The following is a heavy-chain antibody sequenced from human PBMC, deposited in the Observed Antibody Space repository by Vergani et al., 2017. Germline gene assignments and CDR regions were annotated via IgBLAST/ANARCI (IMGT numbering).Heavy chain of an antibody. CDR1: GDSISTSSYA. J-gene: IGHJ4*02. D-gene: IGHD5-18*01. CDR3: ARSMYGGGYSYGSLGDSKIDYFDY. V-gene: IGHV4-39*01. CDR2: VFYGGRT. Sequence: QMQLQESGPGLVKPSETLSLSCTVSGDSISTSSYAWGWIRQPPGKTLEWIGTVFYGGRTSYNPSLKSRVTLSLDTSKKQISLHLTSVTAADTAVYYCARSMYGGGYSYGSLGDSKIDYFDYWGQGTLVTVSS.